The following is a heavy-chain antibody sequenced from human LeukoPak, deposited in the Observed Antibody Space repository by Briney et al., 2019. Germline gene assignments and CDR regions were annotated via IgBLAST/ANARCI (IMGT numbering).Heavy chain of an antibody. V-gene: IGHV4-34*01. J-gene: IGHJ6*02. Sequence: SETLSLTCAVYGGSFSDYYWSWIRQPPGKGLEWIGEINHTGSTNYNPSLKSRVSISVDTSKNQFSLKLSSVTAADTAVYYCARNIAAPQGMDVWGQGTTVTVSS. CDR1: GGSFSDYY. D-gene: IGHD6-13*01. CDR3: ARNIAAPQGMDV. CDR2: INHTGST.